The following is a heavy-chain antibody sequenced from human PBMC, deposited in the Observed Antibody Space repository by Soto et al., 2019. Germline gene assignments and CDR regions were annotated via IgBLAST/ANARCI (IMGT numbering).Heavy chain of an antibody. Sequence: SETLSLTCAVSGYSISSGYYWGWIRQPPGKGLEWIGSIYHSGSTYYNPSLKSRVTISVDTSKNQFSLKLSSVTAADTAVYYCAGRIFGSLDYWGQGTLVTVSS. CDR1: GYSISSGYY. CDR2: IYHSGST. D-gene: IGHD3-3*02. J-gene: IGHJ4*02. V-gene: IGHV4-38-2*01. CDR3: AGRIFGSLDY.